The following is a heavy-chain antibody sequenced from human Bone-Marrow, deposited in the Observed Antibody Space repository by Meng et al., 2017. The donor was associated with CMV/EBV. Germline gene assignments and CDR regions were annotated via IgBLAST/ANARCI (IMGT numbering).Heavy chain of an antibody. J-gene: IGHJ6*02. V-gene: IGHV1-69*04. CDR1: GGTFSSYT. D-gene: IGHD4-11*01. CDR2: IIPILGIA. CDR3: ARDGGHDYRYYYYGMDV. Sequence: SVKVSCKASGGTFSSYTISWVRQAPGQGLEWMGRIIPILGIANYAQKFQGRVTITADKSTSTAYMELSSLRSEDTAVYYCARDGGHDYRYYYYGMDVWGQGTTVAVSS.